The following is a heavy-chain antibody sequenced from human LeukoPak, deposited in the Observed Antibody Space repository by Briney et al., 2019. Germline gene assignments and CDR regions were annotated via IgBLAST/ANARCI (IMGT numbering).Heavy chain of an antibody. J-gene: IGHJ4*02. D-gene: IGHD3-22*01. CDR3: ATPLPYYYDSSGYAFDY. CDR1: GFTFSSYA. Sequence: GGSLRLSCAASGFTFSSYAMSWVRQAPGMGLEWFSAISGSGGSTYYADSVKGRFTISRDNSKNTLYLQMNSLRAEDTAVYYCATPLPYYYDSSGYAFDYWGQGTLVTVSS. CDR2: ISGSGGST. V-gene: IGHV3-23*01.